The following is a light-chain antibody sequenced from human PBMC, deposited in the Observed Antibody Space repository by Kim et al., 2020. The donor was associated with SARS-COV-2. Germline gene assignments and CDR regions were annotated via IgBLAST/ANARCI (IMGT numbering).Light chain of an antibody. CDR1: HSVSSN. Sequence: VSPGESATLSCRASHSVSSNLAWYQQKPGQAPRLLIYGASTRATGIPARFSGSGSGTEFTLTSSSLQSEDVAVYYCQQYNNWPPVTFGQGTKLEI. V-gene: IGKV3-15*01. CDR3: QQYNNWPPVT. CDR2: GAS. J-gene: IGKJ2*01.